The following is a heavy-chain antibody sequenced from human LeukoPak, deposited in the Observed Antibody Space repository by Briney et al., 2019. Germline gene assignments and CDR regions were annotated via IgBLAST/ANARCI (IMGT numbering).Heavy chain of an antibody. CDR3: AKLSGSYLGYGYFDY. J-gene: IGHJ4*02. Sequence: PGGSLRLPCAASGFTFSNYAMHWVRQAPGKGLEWVALMSYDGSHQYYADSVKGRFTISRDNSKNTLYLQMNSLRAEDTAVYYCAKLSGSYLGYGYFDYWGQGTLVTVSS. CDR1: GFTFSNYA. V-gene: IGHV3-30*07. CDR2: MSYDGSHQ. D-gene: IGHD1-26*01.